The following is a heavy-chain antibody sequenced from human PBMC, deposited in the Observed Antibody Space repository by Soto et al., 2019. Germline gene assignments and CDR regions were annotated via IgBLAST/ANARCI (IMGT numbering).Heavy chain of an antibody. V-gene: IGHV3-30*03. Sequence: QPGGSLRLSCAASGFTFSSYGMHWVRQAPGKGLEWVAVISYDGSNKYYADSVKGRFTISRDNSKNTLYLQMNSLRAEDTAVYYCARGITIFGVAASTYYGMDVWGQGTTVTVSS. D-gene: IGHD3-3*01. J-gene: IGHJ6*02. CDR1: GFTFSSYG. CDR2: ISYDGSNK. CDR3: ARGITIFGVAASTYYGMDV.